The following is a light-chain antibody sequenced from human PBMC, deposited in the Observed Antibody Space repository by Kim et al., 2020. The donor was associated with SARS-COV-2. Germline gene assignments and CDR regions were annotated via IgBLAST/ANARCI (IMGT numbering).Light chain of an antibody. CDR1: QSINTY. CDR2: TAT. CDR3: QQSHNTPRT. V-gene: IGKV1-39*01. J-gene: IGKJ1*01. Sequence: DIQVTQSPSSLSASIGDRVTITCRASQSINTYLNWYQQKPGKAPKLLIYTATNLQSGVPSRFSGSGSGTDFTLTISSLQPEDFATYICQQSHNTPRTFGQGTKVDIK.